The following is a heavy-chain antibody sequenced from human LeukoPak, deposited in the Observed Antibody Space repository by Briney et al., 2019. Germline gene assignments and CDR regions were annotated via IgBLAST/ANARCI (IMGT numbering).Heavy chain of an antibody. J-gene: IGHJ2*01. D-gene: IGHD3-10*01. V-gene: IGHV5-51*01. CDR1: GYTFTSYW. CDR3: ARLGGDTYYFGSASYPNWYFDL. Sequence: GESLKISCQASGYTFTSYWIGWVRQKPGKGLECMGIIYPDDSDTTYSPSFQGQVTISADKSFSTAYLQWSSLKASDTAIYYCARLGGDTYYFGSASYPNWYFDLWGRGTLVTVSS. CDR2: IYPDDSDT.